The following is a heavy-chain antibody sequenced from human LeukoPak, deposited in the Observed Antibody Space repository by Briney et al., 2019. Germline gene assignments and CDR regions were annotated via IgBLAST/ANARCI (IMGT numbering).Heavy chain of an antibody. D-gene: IGHD3-16*02. CDR1: GFTLSSYG. J-gene: IGHJ6*03. CDR2: ILYDGSNK. V-gene: IGHV3-30*03. CDR3: ARDPGSAFGGVIVKVYYYYMDV. Sequence: GGSLRLSCAASGFTLSSYGMHWVCQAPSKGLEWVAVILYDGSNKYYADSVKGRFTIYRDNSKNTLYLQMNSLRAEDTAVYYCARDPGSAFGGVIVKVYYYYMDVWGKGTTVTVSS.